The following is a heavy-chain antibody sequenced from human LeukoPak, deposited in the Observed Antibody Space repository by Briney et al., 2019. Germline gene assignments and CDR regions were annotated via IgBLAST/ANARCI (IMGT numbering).Heavy chain of an antibody. CDR2: ISGSGGST. CDR3: AKDLAAQPNWAFDY. D-gene: IGHD6-6*01. V-gene: IGHV3-23*01. J-gene: IGHJ4*02. Sequence: GGSLRLSCAASGFTFSSYAMSWVRQAPGKGLEWVSAISGSGGSTYYADSVKGRFTISRDNSKNTLYPQMNSLRAEDTAVYYCAKDLAAQPNWAFDYWGQGTLVTVSS. CDR1: GFTFSSYA.